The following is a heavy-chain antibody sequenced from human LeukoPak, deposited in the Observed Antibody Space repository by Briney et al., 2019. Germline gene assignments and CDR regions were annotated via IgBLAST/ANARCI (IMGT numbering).Heavy chain of an antibody. V-gene: IGHV3-23*01. CDR3: AKDHYDSSGYYPGFDS. D-gene: IGHD3-22*01. J-gene: IGHJ4*02. CDR1: GFTFSSYA. CDR2: ISGSGGST. Sequence: GGSLRLSCAASGFTFSSYAMSWVRQAPGKGLEWVSSISGSGGSTKYADSVKGRFTISRDNSKNTLYLQMNSLRAEDTAVYYCAKDHYDSSGYYPGFDSWGQGTLVTVSS.